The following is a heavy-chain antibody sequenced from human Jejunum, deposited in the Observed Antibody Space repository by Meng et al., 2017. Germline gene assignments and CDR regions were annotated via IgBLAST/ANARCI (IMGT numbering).Heavy chain of an antibody. D-gene: IGHD3-10*01. CDR2: IYYSGST. Sequence: QVQLQESGPGLVKPSQTLSLTCTVSGGSISSRGNSWSWIRQLPGKGLEWIGYIYYSGSTYYNPSLKSRVTISEDTPKNQFSLRLSSVTAADTAIYYCARQRIWFGELFWFDPWGQGTLVTVSS. CDR3: ARQRIWFGELFWFDP. J-gene: IGHJ5*02. CDR1: GGSISSRGNS. V-gene: IGHV4-31*03.